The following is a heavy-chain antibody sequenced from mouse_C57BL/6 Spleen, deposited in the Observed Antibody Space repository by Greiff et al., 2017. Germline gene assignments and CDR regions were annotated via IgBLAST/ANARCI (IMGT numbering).Heavy chain of an antibody. J-gene: IGHJ4*01. V-gene: IGHV2-9-1*01. CDR3: ARITTVVADYAMDY. CDR1: GFSLTSYA. Sequence: VKLVESGPGLVAPSQSLSITCTVSGFSLTSYAISWVRQPPGKGLEWLGVIWTGGGTNYNSALKSRLSISKDNSKSQVFLKMNSLQTDDTARYYCARITTVVADYAMDYGGKGTSVTVAS. D-gene: IGHD1-1*01. CDR2: IWTGGGT.